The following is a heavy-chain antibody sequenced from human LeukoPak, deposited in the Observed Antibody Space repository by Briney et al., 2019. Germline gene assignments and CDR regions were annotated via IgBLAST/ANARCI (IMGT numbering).Heavy chain of an antibody. J-gene: IGHJ5*01. V-gene: IGHV5-51*03. Sequence: GQSLKIFCKGSGYTFANYWIGWVRQMPGKGLEWMGIIWPSDSTTKYSPSFQGQVSISVDKSIGTAYLQWSSLQASDTAIYFCARLGYAYGQGDSWGQGTLVTVS. D-gene: IGHD3-10*01. CDR2: IWPSDSTT. CDR1: GYTFANYW. CDR3: ARLGYAYGQGDS.